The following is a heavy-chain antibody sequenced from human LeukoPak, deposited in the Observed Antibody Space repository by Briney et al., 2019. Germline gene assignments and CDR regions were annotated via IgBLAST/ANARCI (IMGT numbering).Heavy chain of an antibody. CDR1: GGTFSRND. J-gene: IGHJ4*02. D-gene: IGHD1-26*01. CDR2: IMPLFGTA. Sequence: SVKVSCKASGGTFSRNDISWVRQAPGQGLEWMGGIMPLFGTAKYAQNFQGRVTITADESTSTAYMELSSLRSEDTAVYYCARDAYTGSYEIFSYWGQGTLVTVSS. V-gene: IGHV1-69*13. CDR3: ARDAYTGSYEIFSY.